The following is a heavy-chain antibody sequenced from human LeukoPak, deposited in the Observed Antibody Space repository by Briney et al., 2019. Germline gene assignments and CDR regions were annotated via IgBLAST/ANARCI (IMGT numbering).Heavy chain of an antibody. D-gene: IGHD5-24*01. J-gene: IGHJ2*01. CDR1: GFTFSSYW. Sequence: GGSLRLSCAASGFTFSSYWMHWVRQAPGKGLMWVSRSNTDGSSTTYADSVKGRFTVSRDNAKDTLYLQMDSLRAEDTAVYFCARALGDGYNFGFDLWGRGTLVTVSS. CDR2: SNTDGSST. V-gene: IGHV3-74*01. CDR3: ARALGDGYNFGFDL.